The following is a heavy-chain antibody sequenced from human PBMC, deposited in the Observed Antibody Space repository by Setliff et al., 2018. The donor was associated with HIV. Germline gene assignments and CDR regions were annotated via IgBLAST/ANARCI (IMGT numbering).Heavy chain of an antibody. Sequence: SETLSLTCTVSGGSISSSNYYWGWICQPPGKGPEWIGSIYYSGNAYYNPSLKSRVTISVDTSENQFSLKLSSATAADTAVYYCATRNTLRYFEWLNYYYYYMDVWGKGTTVTVSS. D-gene: IGHD3-9*01. CDR1: GGSISSSNYY. CDR3: ATRNTLRYFEWLNYYYYYMDV. CDR2: IYYSGNA. J-gene: IGHJ6*03. V-gene: IGHV4-39*01.